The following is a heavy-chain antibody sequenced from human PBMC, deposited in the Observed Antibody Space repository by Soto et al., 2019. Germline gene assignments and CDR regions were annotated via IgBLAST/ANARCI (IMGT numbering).Heavy chain of an antibody. V-gene: IGHV4-39*01. CDR3: AGIPAAIGVGWFDP. D-gene: IGHD2-2*02. CDR1: GCSISSSSYY. CDR2: IYYSGST. Sequence: QLQLQESGPGLVKPSETLSLTCTVSGCSISSSSYYWGWIRQPPGKGLEWIGGIYYSGSTYYNPPLKSRVTISVDTSKTQFSLKLRSVTAADTAVYYCAGIPAAIGVGWFDPWGQGTLVTVSS. J-gene: IGHJ5*02.